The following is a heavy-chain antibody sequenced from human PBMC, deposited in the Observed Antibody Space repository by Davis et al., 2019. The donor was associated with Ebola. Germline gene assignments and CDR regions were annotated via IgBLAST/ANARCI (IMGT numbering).Heavy chain of an antibody. V-gene: IGHV4-39*01. D-gene: IGHD6-19*01. CDR2: IYYSGST. Sequence: MPGGSLRLSCTVSGASISSSSYYWGWIRQPPGKGLEWIGSIYYSGSTYYNPSLKSRVTISVDTSKNQFSLKLSSVTAADTAVYYCARHASSGWYVDYWGQGTLVTVSS. CDR3: ARHASSGWYVDY. CDR1: GASISSSSYY. J-gene: IGHJ4*02.